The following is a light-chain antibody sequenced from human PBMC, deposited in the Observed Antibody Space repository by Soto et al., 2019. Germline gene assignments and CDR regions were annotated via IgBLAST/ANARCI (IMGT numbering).Light chain of an antibody. CDR1: SSNIGSHT. J-gene: IGLJ1*01. Sequence: QSVLTQPPSASGAPGQRVTISCSGSSSNIGSHTVNWYQQLPGTAPKLLIYSNTHRPSGVPDRFSGSKSGTSASLAISGLQSEYEADYYCAAWDDSLNGRVFGTGTKVTVL. CDR2: SNT. V-gene: IGLV1-44*01. CDR3: AAWDDSLNGRV.